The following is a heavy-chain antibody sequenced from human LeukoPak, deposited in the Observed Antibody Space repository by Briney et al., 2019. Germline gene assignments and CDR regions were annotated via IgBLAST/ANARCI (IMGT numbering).Heavy chain of an antibody. V-gene: IGHV3-9*01. J-gene: IGHJ3*02. CDR2: ITSNSGSM. D-gene: IGHD1-26*01. CDR1: GFTFNDYA. CDR3: ARDGELGSPADAFDI. Sequence: GRSLRLSCEASGFTFNDYAMHWVRQAPGKGLEWVSGITSNSGSMVYADSVKGRFTISRDNAKNSLYLQMNSLRAEDTAVYYCARDGELGSPADAFDIWGQGTMVTVSS.